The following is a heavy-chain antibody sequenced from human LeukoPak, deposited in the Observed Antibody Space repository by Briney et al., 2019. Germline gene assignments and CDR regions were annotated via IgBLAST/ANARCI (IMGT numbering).Heavy chain of an antibody. CDR3: TSHYRCHSSGWHAPTYYYYYMDV. V-gene: IGHV3-15*01. D-gene: IGHD6-19*01. J-gene: IGHJ6*03. CDR2: IRGKPDGGTT. Sequence: GWSLTLSCPASGFTFSNAWLIWVRQDPGAGLEWAGRIRGKPDGGTTDYAAPVKGRFTISRDDSKNTLYLQINSLKTEDTAVYYCTSHYRCHSSGWHAPTYYYYYMDVWGKGTTVTASS. CDR1: GFTFSNAW.